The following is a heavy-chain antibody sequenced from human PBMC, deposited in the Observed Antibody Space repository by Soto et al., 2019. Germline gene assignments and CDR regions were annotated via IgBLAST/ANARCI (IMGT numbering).Heavy chain of an antibody. D-gene: IGHD3-16*01. CDR2: IYHSGST. V-gene: IGHV4-30-2*01. J-gene: IGHJ6*02. Sequence: PSETLSLTCAVSGGSISSGGYSWSWIRQPPGKGLEWIGYIYHSGSTYYNPSLKSRVTISVGRSKNQFSLKLSSVTAADTAVYYCARHNGPLYVGYYYDMDVWGQGTTVTVS. CDR3: ARHNGPLYVGYYYDMDV. CDR1: GGSISSGGYS.